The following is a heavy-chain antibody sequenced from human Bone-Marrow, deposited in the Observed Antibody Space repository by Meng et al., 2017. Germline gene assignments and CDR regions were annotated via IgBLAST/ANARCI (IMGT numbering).Heavy chain of an antibody. CDR1: GYDFTAYF. Sequence: QEQLVQSGAEGKKPGASMTVSCKASGYDFTAYFLHWVRLAPGQGLQWVGQIDPYSGDTVYAQKFRGRVTMTRDTSVNSAYLEVNRLTSDDTAVYYCVRDVRQPLDFWGQGTLVTVSS. CDR2: IDPYSGDT. D-gene: IGHD5-18*01. V-gene: IGHV1-2*06. J-gene: IGHJ4*02. CDR3: VRDVRQPLDF.